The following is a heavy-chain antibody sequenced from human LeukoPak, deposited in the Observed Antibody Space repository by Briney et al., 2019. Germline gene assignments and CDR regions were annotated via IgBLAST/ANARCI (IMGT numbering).Heavy chain of an antibody. D-gene: IGHD5-18*01. J-gene: IGHJ5*02. CDR2: IQSDGSKQ. CDR3: ARDVDTSSHSSQLDP. V-gene: IGHV3-33*01. Sequence: GGSLRLSCATAGLTFSPFGIHWVRQTPGKGLEWEAAIQSDGSKQYYGDSVKGRFTISRDSSKNTVYLQMNSLRDEDTAVYYCARDVDTSSHSSQLDPWGQGTQVTVSS. CDR1: GLTFSPFG.